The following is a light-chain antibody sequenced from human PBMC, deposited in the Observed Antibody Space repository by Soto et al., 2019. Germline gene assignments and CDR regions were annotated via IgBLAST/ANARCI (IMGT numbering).Light chain of an antibody. CDR2: KAS. Sequence: DIQMTQSPSTLSASIGDRVTITCRASQSISSWLAWYQQKPGKAPKLLIYKASSLESGVPSRFSGSGSGTEFTLTISSLQPDDFATYYCQQYNSGGTVGQGTKVDIK. CDR1: QSISSW. CDR3: QQYNSGGT. J-gene: IGKJ1*01. V-gene: IGKV1-5*03.